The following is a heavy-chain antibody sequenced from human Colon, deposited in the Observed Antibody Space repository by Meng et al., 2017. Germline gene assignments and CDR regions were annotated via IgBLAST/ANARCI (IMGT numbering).Heavy chain of an antibody. D-gene: IGHD1-14*01. CDR2: ISSSGKII. CDR1: GFTFRDYY. J-gene: IGHJ4*02. CDR3: ARDHGTGLDH. V-gene: IGHV3-11*01. Sequence: QVEVVESGGGLVTPGGSLRLACAASGFTFRDYYMTWIRQAPGKGLEWVSHISSSGKIIDYADSVKGRFTISRDNANNSLYLQMDSLTADDTAVYYCARDHGTGLDHWGQGALVTVSS.